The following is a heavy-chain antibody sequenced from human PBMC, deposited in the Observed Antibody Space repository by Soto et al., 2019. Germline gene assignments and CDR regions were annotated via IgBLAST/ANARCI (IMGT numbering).Heavy chain of an antibody. CDR2: ISGSGGTT. Sequence: VQLLESGGGLVQPGGSLRLSCAASGFIFSNYAMTWVRQAPGKGLERVSTISGSGGTTYYTHSVKGRFTISRDNSKNSLYQQMDSVRTEDAAVYYCAKRPLRTTIGFDSWGQGTLVTVSS. V-gene: IGHV3-23*01. CDR3: AKRPLRTTIGFDS. D-gene: IGHD5-12*01. CDR1: GFIFSNYA. J-gene: IGHJ4*02.